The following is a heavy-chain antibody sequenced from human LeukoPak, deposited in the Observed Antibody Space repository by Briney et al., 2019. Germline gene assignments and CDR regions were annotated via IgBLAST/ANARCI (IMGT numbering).Heavy chain of an antibody. J-gene: IGHJ4*02. Sequence: GGSLRLSWAASGFTFSSYGMHWVRQAPGKGLEWVAVISYDATNKYYPDSVKGRFSISRDNSKNTLCLPMDSLRAEDTAVYYCAKDQNIVVVPAIDYWGQGTLVTVSS. CDR1: GFTFSSYG. D-gene: IGHD2-21*02. CDR2: ISYDATNK. CDR3: AKDQNIVVVPAIDY. V-gene: IGHV3-30*18.